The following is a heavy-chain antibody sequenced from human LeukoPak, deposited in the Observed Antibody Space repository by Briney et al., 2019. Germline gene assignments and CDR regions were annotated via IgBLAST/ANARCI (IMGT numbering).Heavy chain of an antibody. J-gene: IGHJ4*02. CDR1: GGSISSSSYY. CDR3: ARQHFFDY. V-gene: IGHV4-39*01. Sequence: SETLSLTCTVSGGSISSSSYYWGWIRQPPGKGLEWIGSIYYSGSTYYNPSLKSRVTISVDTSKNQFSLKLSSVTAADTAVYYCARQHFFDYWGQGTLVTVSS. D-gene: IGHD3-3*02. CDR2: IYYSGST.